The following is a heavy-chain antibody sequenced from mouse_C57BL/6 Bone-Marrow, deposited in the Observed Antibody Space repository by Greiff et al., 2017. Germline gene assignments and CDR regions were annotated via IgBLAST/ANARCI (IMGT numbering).Heavy chain of an antibody. V-gene: IGHV1-54*01. CDR1: GYAFTNYL. D-gene: IGHD2-3*01. J-gene: IGHJ2*01. CDR3: ARSRLLRLDY. Sequence: QVQLQQSGAELVRPGTSVKVSCKASGYAFTNYLIEWVKQRPGQGLEWIGVINPGCGGTNYNEKFKGKATLTADKSSSTAYMQLSSLTSEDSAVYFCARSRLLRLDYWGQGTTLTVSS. CDR2: INPGCGGT.